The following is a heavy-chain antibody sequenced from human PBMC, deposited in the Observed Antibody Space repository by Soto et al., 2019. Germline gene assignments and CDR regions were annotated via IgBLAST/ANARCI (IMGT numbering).Heavy chain of an antibody. V-gene: IGHV3-30*03. CDR2: IAFDWSQE. J-gene: IGHJ6*02. Sequence: QVQLVESGGGVVQPGRALRLSCAASGFSFNTSGMHWVRQAPGKGLEWVAVIAFDWSQEFYGDSVRGRFNISRDKSKNTLFLQMKGLTPEDTAVYYCATKVRVTNYLYYGMDVWGQGTTVTVSS. CDR1: GFSFNTSG. D-gene: IGHD2-21*02. CDR3: ATKVRVTNYLYYGMDV.